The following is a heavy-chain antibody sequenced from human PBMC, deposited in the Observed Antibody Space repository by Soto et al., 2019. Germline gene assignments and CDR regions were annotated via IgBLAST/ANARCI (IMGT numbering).Heavy chain of an antibody. J-gene: IGHJ4*02. CDR1: GFRFSDYG. D-gene: IGHD4-17*01. CDR2: MSFDGTYK. CDR3: AKDRRDGEYNSVYDF. Sequence: QVQLAESGGGVVQPGRSLRLSCIGSGFRFSDYGMHWVRQAPGKGLEWVAMMSFDGTYKYSADSVKGRFIMSRDNSKNTLYLQINSLRAEDTAVYYCAKDRRDGEYNSVYDFWGQGTLVTVSS. V-gene: IGHV3-30*18.